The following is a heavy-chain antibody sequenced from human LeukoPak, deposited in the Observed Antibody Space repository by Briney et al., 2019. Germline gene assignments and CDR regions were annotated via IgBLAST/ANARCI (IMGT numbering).Heavy chain of an antibody. V-gene: IGHV3-7*01. CDR1: GFTFSSYW. D-gene: IGHD3-10*01. CDR3: ARAIDYYGSGSYYYYFDY. Sequence: GGSLRLSCAASGFTFSSYWMSWVRQAPGKGLEWVANIKQDGSEKYYVDSVKGRFTISRDNAKNSLYLQINSLSAEDTAVYYCARAIDYYGSGSYYYYFDYWGQGTLVTVSS. J-gene: IGHJ4*02. CDR2: IKQDGSEK.